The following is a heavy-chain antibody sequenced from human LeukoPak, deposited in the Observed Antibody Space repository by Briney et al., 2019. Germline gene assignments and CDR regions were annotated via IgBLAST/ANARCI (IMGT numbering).Heavy chain of an antibody. V-gene: IGHV4-38-2*02. CDR1: GYSISSGYY. CDR3: ARSRRRAYYYDSSGYVHDAFDI. J-gene: IGHJ3*02. Sequence: SETLSLTCTVSGYSISSGYYWGWIRQPPGKGLEWIGSIYHSGSTYYNPSLKSRVTISVDTSKNQFSLKLSSVTAADTAVYYCARSRRRAYYYDSSGYVHDAFDIWGQGTMVTVSS. CDR2: IYHSGST. D-gene: IGHD3-22*01.